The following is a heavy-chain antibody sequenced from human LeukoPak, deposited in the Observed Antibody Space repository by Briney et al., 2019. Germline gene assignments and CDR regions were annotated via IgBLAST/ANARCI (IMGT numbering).Heavy chain of an antibody. CDR1: GFSLSTSGVG. V-gene: IGHV2-5*02. CDR2: IYWDDDK. CDR3: AHSGYNWNPEPLNNWFDP. Sequence: SGPTLVNPTQTLTLTCTFSGFSLSTSGVGVGWIRQPPGKALEWLALIYWDDDKRYSPSLKSGLTITKDTSKNQVVLTMTNMDPVDTATYYCAHSGYNWNPEPLNNWFDPWGQGTLVTVSS. J-gene: IGHJ5*02. D-gene: IGHD1-20*01.